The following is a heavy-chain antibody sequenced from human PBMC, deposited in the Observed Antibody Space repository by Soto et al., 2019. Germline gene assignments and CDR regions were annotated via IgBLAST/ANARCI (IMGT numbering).Heavy chain of an antibody. V-gene: IGHV3-21*01. CDR2: ISSSSSYI. D-gene: IGHD4-17*01. J-gene: IGHJ4*02. CDR3: ARDTFQTPVTTVKG. Sequence: EVQLVESGGGLVKPGGSLRLSCAASGFTFSSYSMNWVRQAPGKGLEWVSYISSSSSYIYYADSVKGRFTISRDNAKNSLYLQMNSLRAEDTAVYYCARDTFQTPVTTVKGWGQGTLVTVSS. CDR1: GFTFSSYS.